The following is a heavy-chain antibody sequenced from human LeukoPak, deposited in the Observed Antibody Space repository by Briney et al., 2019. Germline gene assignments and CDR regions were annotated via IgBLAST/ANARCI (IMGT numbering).Heavy chain of an antibody. V-gene: IGHV3-43*02. CDR3: ASGEYYDFWSGYYLLY. J-gene: IGHJ4*02. D-gene: IGHD3-3*01. CDR1: GFTFDDYA. CDR2: ISGDGHTT. Sequence: GGSLRLSCAASGFTFDDYAIHWVRQAPGRGLEWVSLISGDGHTTYYADSVKGRFTISRDNAKNSLYLQMNSLRAEDTAVYYCASGEYYDFWSGYYLLYWGQGTLVTVSS.